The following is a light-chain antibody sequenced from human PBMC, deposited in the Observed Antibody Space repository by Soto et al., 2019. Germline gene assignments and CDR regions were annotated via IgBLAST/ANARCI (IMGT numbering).Light chain of an antibody. J-gene: IGKJ4*01. CDR2: WAS. V-gene: IGKV4-1*01. Sequence: DIVMTQSPDSLAVSLGERATIYCKSSQSVLYSSNRQNYLAWYQQKPGQPPQLLIYWASTRGSGVPDRFSGSGSGTDFTLPISSLQAEDVAIYYCQQYYTTPLTLGGGTKVDIK. CDR1: QSVLYSSNRQNY. CDR3: QQYYTTPLT.